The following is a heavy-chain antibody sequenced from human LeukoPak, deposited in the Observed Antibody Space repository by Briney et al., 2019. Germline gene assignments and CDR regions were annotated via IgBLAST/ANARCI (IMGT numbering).Heavy chain of an antibody. CDR1: GGTFSSYA. J-gene: IGHJ6*03. CDR2: IIPIFGTA. D-gene: IGHD5-18*01. CDR3: ARGGGYSYGPVDYYYMDV. V-gene: IGHV1-69*13. Sequence: SVKVSCKASGGTFSSYAISWVRQAPGQGLEWMGGIIPIFGTANYAQKFQGRVTITADESTSTAYMELSSLRSEDTAVYYCARGGGYSYGPVDYYYMDVWGKGTTVTVSS.